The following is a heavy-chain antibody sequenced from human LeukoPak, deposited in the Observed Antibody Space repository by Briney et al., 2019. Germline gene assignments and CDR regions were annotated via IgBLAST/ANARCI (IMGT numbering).Heavy chain of an antibody. D-gene: IGHD5-18*01. Sequence: ASVKVSCKAFGYIFTNYYMHWVRQAPGQGLEWMGIINPSGGSTSYAQKFQGRVTMTRDTSTSTVYMELSSLRSEDTAVYYCASGYSYGYYSVYWGQGTLVTVSS. V-gene: IGHV1-46*01. CDR2: INPSGGST. CDR3: ASGYSYGYYSVY. J-gene: IGHJ4*02. CDR1: GYIFTNYY.